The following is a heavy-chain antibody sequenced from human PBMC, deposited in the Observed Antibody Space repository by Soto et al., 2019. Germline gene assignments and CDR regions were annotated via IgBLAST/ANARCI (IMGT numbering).Heavy chain of an antibody. CDR2: INAGNGNT. CDR1: GYTFTSYA. Sequence: ASVKVSCKASGYTFTSYAMHWVRQAPGQSLEWMGWINAGNGNTKYSQKFQGRVTITRDTSASTAYMELSSLRSEDTAVYYCARDGYCSSTSCYGHNYYYYYYMDVWGKGTTVTVSS. V-gene: IGHV1-3*01. D-gene: IGHD2-2*03. J-gene: IGHJ6*03. CDR3: ARDGYCSSTSCYGHNYYYYYYMDV.